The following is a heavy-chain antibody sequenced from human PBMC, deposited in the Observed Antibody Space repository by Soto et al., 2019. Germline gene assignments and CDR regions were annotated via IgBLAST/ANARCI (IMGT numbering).Heavy chain of an antibody. D-gene: IGHD2-8*02. CDR3: AKDYHCTGTRCYRGFVH. J-gene: IGHJ4*02. V-gene: IGHV3-30*18. CDR2: ISYDGSNK. CDR1: GFTFSSYG. Sequence: HLGGSLRLSCAASGFTFSSYGMHWVRQAPGKGLEWVAVISYDGSNKYYVDSVKGRFTISRDNSKNTLYLQMNSLRADDTAVYYCAKDYHCTGTRCYRGFVHWGQGTMVTVSS.